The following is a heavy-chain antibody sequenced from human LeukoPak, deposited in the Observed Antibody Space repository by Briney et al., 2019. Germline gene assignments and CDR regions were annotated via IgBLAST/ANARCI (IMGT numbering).Heavy chain of an antibody. V-gene: IGHV4-4*02. CDR1: GGSIRSSDW. CDR3: ARDGVSALNLYSDL. CDR2: TFHSGRT. Sequence: SETLSLTCAVSGGSIRSSDWWTWVRQPPGKGLEWIGETFHSGRTNYNPSLKSRVTISVDQPKNQFSLKLSSVTAADTAVYYCARDGVSALNLYSDLWGRGTLVTVSS. D-gene: IGHD3-3*01. J-gene: IGHJ2*01.